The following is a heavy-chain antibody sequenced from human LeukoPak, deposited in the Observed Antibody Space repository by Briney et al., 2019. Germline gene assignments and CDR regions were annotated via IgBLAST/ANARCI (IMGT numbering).Heavy chain of an antibody. CDR3: AKAKGPTVATSIDF. D-gene: IGHD4-17*01. J-gene: IGHJ4*02. CDR1: GFTFGNFA. V-gene: IGHV3-23*01. Sequence: PGGSLRLSCAASGFTFGNFAMTWVRQAPGKGLEWVSVISGGGTITFYADSVNGRFTISRDSSKNILYLQMNSLRAEDTAVYYCAKAKGPTVATSIDFWGQGTLVTVRS. CDR2: ISGGGTIT.